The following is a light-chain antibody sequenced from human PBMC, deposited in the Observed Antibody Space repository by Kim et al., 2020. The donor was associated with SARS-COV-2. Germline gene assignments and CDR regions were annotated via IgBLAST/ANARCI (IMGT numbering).Light chain of an antibody. Sequence: LMTQSPATLSVSLGNRATLSCRASQSIDRDLAWYQQKPGQPPRLLIYDSSTRAPGVPDRFSGSGSGTDFSLTINSLQSEDVAVYYCQHYHQWPPWTFDRGTKLEI. CDR1: QSIDRD. V-gene: IGKV3-15*01. CDR3: QHYHQWPPWT. CDR2: DSS. J-gene: IGKJ1*01.